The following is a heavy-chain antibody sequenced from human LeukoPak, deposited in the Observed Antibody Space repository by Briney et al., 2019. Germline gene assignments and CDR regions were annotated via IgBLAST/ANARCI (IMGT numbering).Heavy chain of an antibody. Sequence: SETLSLTCTVSGGSLSSYYWSWIRQPPGKGLEWIGYIYYSGSAKYNPSLKSRVTISVDTSKNQFSLKLSSVTAADTAVYYCARAPPGIAAAGLGFDYWGQGTLVTVSS. V-gene: IGHV4-59*12. D-gene: IGHD6-13*01. J-gene: IGHJ4*02. CDR2: IYYSGSA. CDR1: GGSLSSYY. CDR3: ARAPPGIAAAGLGFDY.